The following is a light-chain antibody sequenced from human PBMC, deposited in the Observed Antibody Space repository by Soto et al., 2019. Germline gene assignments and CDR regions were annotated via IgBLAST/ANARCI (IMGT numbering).Light chain of an antibody. CDR1: QSISTY. Sequence: DIQMTQSPSSLSASVGDRVTITCRASQSISTYLNWYQHKSGKAPNLLIYGASRLQSGVPSRFSGSGSWTDFTLTINSLQPEDFATYYCQQSHSAPYTFGQGTKMEIK. CDR2: GAS. V-gene: IGKV1-39*01. J-gene: IGKJ2*01. CDR3: QQSHSAPYT.